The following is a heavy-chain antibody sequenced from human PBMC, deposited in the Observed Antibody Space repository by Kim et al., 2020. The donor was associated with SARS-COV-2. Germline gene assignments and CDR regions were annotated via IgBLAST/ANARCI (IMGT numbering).Heavy chain of an antibody. J-gene: IGHJ4*02. CDR3: AKDRVGTDGYNLRLGY. D-gene: IGHD5-12*01. V-gene: IGHV3-30*02. Sequence: GKGRFTNSRDNSNNTLYQQMSSLRAEDTAVYYCAKDRVGTDGYNLRLGYWGQGTLVTVSS.